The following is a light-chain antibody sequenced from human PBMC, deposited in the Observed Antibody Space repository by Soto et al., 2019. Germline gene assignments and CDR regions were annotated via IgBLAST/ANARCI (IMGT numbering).Light chain of an antibody. V-gene: IGLV2-23*01. J-gene: IGLJ3*02. CDR1: SSDVGSYNF. CDR2: EGS. Sequence: ALTQPASVSGSPGQSITISCTGTSSDVGSYNFVSWYQQHPGKAPKLMIYEGSKRPSGVSNRFSGSKSGNTASLTISGLQAEDEADYYCCSYAGDSAWVFGGGTKLTVL. CDR3: CSYAGDSAWV.